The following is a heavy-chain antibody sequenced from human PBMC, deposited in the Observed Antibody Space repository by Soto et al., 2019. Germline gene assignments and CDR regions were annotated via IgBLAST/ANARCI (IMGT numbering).Heavy chain of an antibody. J-gene: IGHJ6*02. CDR2: IWSDGNNK. CDR1: GFTFSSYV. D-gene: IGHD2-2*01. V-gene: IGHV3-33*01. CDR3: SRGGYCSSTSCRYYYYYGMDV. Sequence: LRLSCAASGFTFSSYVMHWVRQAPGKGLEWVAVIWSDGNNKYYADSGKGRFTISRDNSKNTLYLQMNSLRAEDTALYFCSRGGYCSSTSCRYYYYYGMDVWGQGTTVTVSS.